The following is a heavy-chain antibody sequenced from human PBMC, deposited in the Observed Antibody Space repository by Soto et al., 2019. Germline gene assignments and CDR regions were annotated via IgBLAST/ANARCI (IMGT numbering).Heavy chain of an antibody. V-gene: IGHV4-39*01. CDR3: GRVVEGATRHTDPDS. CDR2: VYHNGGA. J-gene: IGHJ5*01. Sequence: QVQLQESGPGLVKPSETLSLTCTVSGVSIHNSHSFWAWIRQPPGKGLEFIGSVYHNGGAHYNSSLKSRVTISVDTAHNQVYLRMRSLTAADTAVYYCGRVVEGATRHTDPDSWGQGILVTVSS. D-gene: IGHD2-21*01. CDR1: GVSIHNSHSF.